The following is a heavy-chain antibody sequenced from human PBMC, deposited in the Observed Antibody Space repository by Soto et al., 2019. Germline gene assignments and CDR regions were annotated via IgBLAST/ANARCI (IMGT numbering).Heavy chain of an antibody. CDR1: GGSISSSNW. V-gene: IGHV4-4*02. CDR2: MYHSGST. D-gene: IGHD2-15*01. Sequence: QVQLQESGPGLVKPSGTLSLTCAVSGGSISSSNWWSWVRQPPGKGLAWIGEMYHSGSTNHNPSLKSQVTISVDKSNNQFTLKLSSVTAAETAVYYCARAHCRGGSFYSVQHWFDPWGQGTLVTVSS. CDR3: ARAHCRGGSFYSVQHWFDP. J-gene: IGHJ5*02.